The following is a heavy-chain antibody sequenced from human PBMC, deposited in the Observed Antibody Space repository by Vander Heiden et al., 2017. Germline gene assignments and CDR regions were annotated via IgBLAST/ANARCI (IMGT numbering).Heavy chain of an antibody. CDR3: ARDPLYSSSWFDY. J-gene: IGHJ4*02. CDR2: ISSSSSYI. V-gene: IGHV3-21*01. Sequence: EVQLVESGGGLVKPGGSLEPSCPASGLTFSSYSMNWVRKAPGKGLEWVSSISSSSSYIYYADSVKGRFTISRDNAKNSLYLQMNSLRAEDTAVYYCARDPLYSSSWFDYWGQGTLVTVSS. CDR1: GLTFSSYS. D-gene: IGHD6-13*01.